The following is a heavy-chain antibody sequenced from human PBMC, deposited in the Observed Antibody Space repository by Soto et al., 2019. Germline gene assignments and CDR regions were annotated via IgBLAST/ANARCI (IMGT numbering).Heavy chain of an antibody. D-gene: IGHD6-13*01. J-gene: IGHJ6*02. Sequence: GGSLRLSCAASGFTFSSYEMNWVRQAPGKGLEWVSYISSSGSTIYYADSVKGRFTISRDNAKNSLYLQMNSPRAEDTAVYYCARSSSWSYYYYYGMDVWGQGTTVTVSS. CDR1: GFTFSSYE. CDR3: ARSSSWSYYYYYGMDV. CDR2: ISSSGSTI. V-gene: IGHV3-48*03.